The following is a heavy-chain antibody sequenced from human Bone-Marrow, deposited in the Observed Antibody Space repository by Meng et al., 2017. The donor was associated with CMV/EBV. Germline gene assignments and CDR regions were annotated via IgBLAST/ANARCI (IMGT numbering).Heavy chain of an antibody. CDR3: AREVSNAFDI. V-gene: IGHV3-30*02. Sequence: GESLKISCAASRFTFSSYGMHWVRQAPGRGLEWVAFIRFDGSNKYYADSVKGRFTISRDNSKNTLYLQMNSLRAEDTAVYYCAREVSNAFDIWGQGTMVTVSS. J-gene: IGHJ3*02. CDR1: RFTFSSYG. D-gene: IGHD2-8*01. CDR2: IRFDGSNK.